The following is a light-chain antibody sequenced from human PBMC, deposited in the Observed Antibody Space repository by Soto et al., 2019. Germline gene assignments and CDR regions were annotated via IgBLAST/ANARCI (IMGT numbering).Light chain of an antibody. J-gene: IGKJ1*01. CDR3: HQYGSTPRT. CDR2: GVS. V-gene: IGKV3-20*01. Sequence: EIVLTQSPGTLSLSPGERVTLSCRASQSISSSYLAWYQQKPGQAPMLLIYGVSSRATGIPDRFSGSGSGTDFTLTISRLEPEDFAVYYCHQYGSTPRTFGQGTKVEIK. CDR1: QSISSSY.